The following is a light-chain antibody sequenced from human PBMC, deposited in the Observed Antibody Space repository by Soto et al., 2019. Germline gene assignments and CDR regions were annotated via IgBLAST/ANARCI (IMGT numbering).Light chain of an antibody. CDR1: QGISSY. CDR2: AAS. V-gene: IGKV1-9*01. J-gene: IGKJ4*01. CDR3: QQLNSYPLT. Sequence: DIQLTQSPSFLSASVGDRVTITCRASQGISSYLAWFQQKPGKAPKVLIYAASILQGGVPSRFSGSGSGTEFTLTISSLQPEDFATYYCQQLNSYPLTFSGGTKVEIK.